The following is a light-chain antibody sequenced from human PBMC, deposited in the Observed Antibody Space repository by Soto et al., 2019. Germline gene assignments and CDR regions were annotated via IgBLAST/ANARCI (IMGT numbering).Light chain of an antibody. CDR1: NNNVGGYNF. V-gene: IGLV2-14*01. CDR3: SSYTSSGIQV. J-gene: IGLJ3*02. CDR2: EVS. Sequence: QSALTQPASVSGSPGQSITISCTGTNNNVGGYNFVSWYQQHPGKPPKLMIYEVSDRPSGVSIRFSGSKSDNTASLTISGLQAEDEADYYCSSYTSSGIQVFGGGTKLTVL.